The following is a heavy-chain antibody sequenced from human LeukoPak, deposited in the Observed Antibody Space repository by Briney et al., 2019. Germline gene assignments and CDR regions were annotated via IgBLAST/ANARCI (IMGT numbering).Heavy chain of an antibody. CDR2: ISGSGGTT. CDR1: GFTFSTYA. CDR3: AKEPREYCSSTSCPNWLDP. D-gene: IGHD2-2*01. J-gene: IGHJ5*02. Sequence: QSGVSLRLSCAASGFTFSTYAMSWVRQAPGKGLEWVSAISGSGGTTYYADSVKGRFTISRDNSKNTLYLQMNSLRADDTAVYYCAKEPREYCSSTSCPNWLDPWGQGTLVTVSS. V-gene: IGHV3-23*01.